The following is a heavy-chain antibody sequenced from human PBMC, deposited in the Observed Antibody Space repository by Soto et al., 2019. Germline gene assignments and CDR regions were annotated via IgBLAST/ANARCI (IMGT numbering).Heavy chain of an antibody. CDR2: IYYSGST. V-gene: IGHV4-31*03. D-gene: IGHD3-10*01. Sequence: LSLSGTVAGGSISSGGYYGSWIRQHPGKGLEWIGYIYYSGSTYYNASLKSRVTISVDTSKNQFSLKLSSVTAADTAAYYCARGFYIKSGDYFDIWDYVTMSTVSS. CDR1: GGSISSGGYY. J-gene: IGHJ3*02. CDR3: ARGFYIKSGDYFDI.